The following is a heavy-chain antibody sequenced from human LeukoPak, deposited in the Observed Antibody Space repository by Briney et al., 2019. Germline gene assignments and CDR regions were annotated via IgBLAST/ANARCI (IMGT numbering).Heavy chain of an antibody. CDR1: GFTFSSYA. V-gene: IGHV3-23*01. CDR3: ATPFYCSITSCSLPFDY. J-gene: IGHJ4*02. Sequence: GESLRLSCAASGFTFSSYAMSWVRQAPGKGLELVSAISGSGGSTYCADSVKCLFTISRDNSKNTLYLQMHSLRAEDTAVYYCATPFYCSITSCSLPFDYWGQGTLVTVSS. CDR2: ISGSGGST. D-gene: IGHD2-2*01.